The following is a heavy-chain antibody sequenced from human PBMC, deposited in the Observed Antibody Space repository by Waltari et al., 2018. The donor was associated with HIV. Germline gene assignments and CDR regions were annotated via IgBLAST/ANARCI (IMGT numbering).Heavy chain of an antibody. CDR3: ARANSNYGIDY. J-gene: IGHJ4*02. V-gene: IGHV3-53*02. CDR2: IYSGGNT. Sequence: EVQLVETGGGLIQPGGSLRLPCAASGFTVCSNYMSWVRQAPGEGLEWVSVIYSGGNTYYADSVKGRFTISRDNSKNTLYLQMNSLRAEDTAVYYCARANSNYGIDYWGQGTLVTVSS. CDR1: GFTVCSNY. D-gene: IGHD4-4*01.